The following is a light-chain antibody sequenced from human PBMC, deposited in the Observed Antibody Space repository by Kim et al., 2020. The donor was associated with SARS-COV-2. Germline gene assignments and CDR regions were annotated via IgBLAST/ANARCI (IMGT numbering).Light chain of an antibody. J-gene: IGLJ2*01. CDR1: SLINFY. CDR2: GKN. V-gene: IGLV3-19*01. Sequence: LGQGVRITCQVDSLINFYASWYQQRPGQAPVLVIYGKNDRPSGIPDRFSGSTSGNTASLTITGAQAEDEADYYCMSRDSSSNHHVVFGGGTQLTVL. CDR3: MSRDSSSNHHVV.